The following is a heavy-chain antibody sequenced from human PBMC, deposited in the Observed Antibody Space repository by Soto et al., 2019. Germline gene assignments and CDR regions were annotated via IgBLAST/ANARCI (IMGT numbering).Heavy chain of an antibody. CDR3: ARGHGPYYDFWSGYRQSGNWFDP. CDR1: GGSFSGYY. V-gene: IGHV4-34*01. Sequence: PSETLSLTCAVYGGSFSGYYWSWIRQPPGKGLEWIGEINHSGSTNYNPSLKSRVTISVDTSKNQFSLKLSSVTAADTAVYYCARGHGPYYDFWSGYRQSGNWFDPWGQGILVTV. CDR2: INHSGST. D-gene: IGHD3-3*01. J-gene: IGHJ5*02.